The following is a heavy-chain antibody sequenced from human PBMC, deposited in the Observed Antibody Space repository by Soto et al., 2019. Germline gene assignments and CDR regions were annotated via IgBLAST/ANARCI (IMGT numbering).Heavy chain of an antibody. CDR2: ISGSGGST. CDR3: AKNGRRYYYDSSGYFFDY. J-gene: IGHJ4*02. D-gene: IGHD3-22*01. Sequence: GGSLRLSCAASGFTFSSYAMSWVRQAPGKGLEWVSAISGSGGSTYYADSVKGRFTISRDNSKNTLYLQMNSLRAEDTAVYYCAKNGRRYYYDSSGYFFDYWGQGTLVTVSS. V-gene: IGHV3-23*01. CDR1: GFTFSSYA.